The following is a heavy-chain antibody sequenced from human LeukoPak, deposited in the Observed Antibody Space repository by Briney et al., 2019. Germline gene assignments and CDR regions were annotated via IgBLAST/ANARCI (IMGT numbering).Heavy chain of an antibody. CDR1: GGSINSNSFC. CDR3: LIYYYNLGIHYNGIDY. J-gene: IGHJ4*02. V-gene: IGHV4-39*01. Sequence: SETLSLTCTVSGGSINSNSFCWGWIRQTPGKGLEWIGSICYGGSTYCNPSLKSRVTTSVDMSKNLFSLNLSSVTAADTAVYFCLIYYYNLGIHYNGIDYWGQGTLVTVSS. CDR2: ICYGGST. D-gene: IGHD3-10*01.